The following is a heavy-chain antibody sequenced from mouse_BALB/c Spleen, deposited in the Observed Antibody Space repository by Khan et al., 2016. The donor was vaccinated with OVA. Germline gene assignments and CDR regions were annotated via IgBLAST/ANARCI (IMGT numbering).Heavy chain of an antibody. CDR1: GYKFTSYV. CDR2: INPSNDSS. Sequence: EVQLQESGPELVKPGASVKMSCKASGYKFTSYVLHWVKQKPGQGLEWIGYINPSNDSSNYSEKFKGKATLTSDQSSSTAYMELSSLTSADSADYYCAIRIWYYIDYWGQGTTLTVSS. CDR3: AIRIWYYIDY. J-gene: IGHJ2*01. V-gene: IGHV1S136*01. D-gene: IGHD1-1*02.